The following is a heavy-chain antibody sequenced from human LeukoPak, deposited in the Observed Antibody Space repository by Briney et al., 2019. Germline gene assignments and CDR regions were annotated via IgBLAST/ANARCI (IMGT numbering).Heavy chain of an antibody. CDR1: GYSFTTYW. Sequence: GESLKISCKGSGYSFTTYWIAWVRQMPGKGLEWMGIIYPGDSDTRYSPSFQGQVTISADKSTSTAYLQWSSLKASDTAMYYCARHRRDSSSSGVSDYWGQGTLVTVSS. D-gene: IGHD6-6*01. J-gene: IGHJ4*02. CDR2: IYPGDSDT. CDR3: ARHRRDSSSSGVSDY. V-gene: IGHV5-51*01.